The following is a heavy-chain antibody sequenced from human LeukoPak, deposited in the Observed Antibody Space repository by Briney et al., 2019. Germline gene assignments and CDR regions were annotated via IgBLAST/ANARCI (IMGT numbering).Heavy chain of an antibody. CDR2: IYSGGGT. Sequence: PGGSLRLSCAAYGFIVSSNYMSWVRQAPGKGLEWVSLIYSGGGTYYADSAKGRFTISRDNSKNTLFLQMNSLRAEDTAMYYCAMYYFGSGTYSDYWGQGTLVTVSS. V-gene: IGHV3-66*01. J-gene: IGHJ4*02. D-gene: IGHD3-10*01. CDR3: AMYYFGSGTYSDY. CDR1: GFIVSSNY.